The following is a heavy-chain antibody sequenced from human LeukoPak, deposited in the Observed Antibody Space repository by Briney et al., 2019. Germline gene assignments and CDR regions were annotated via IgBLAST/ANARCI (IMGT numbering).Heavy chain of an antibody. J-gene: IGHJ4*02. CDR1: GGTFISYA. D-gene: IGHD6-6*01. V-gene: IGHV1-69*06. CDR2: IIPIFGTA. CDR3: ARDMFGIAARPGDY. Sequence: SVTVSCKASGGTFISYAISWVRQAPGQGLEWMGRIIPIFGTANYAQKFQGRVTITADKSTSTAYMELSSLRSEDTAVYYCARDMFGIAARPGDYWGQGTLVTVSS.